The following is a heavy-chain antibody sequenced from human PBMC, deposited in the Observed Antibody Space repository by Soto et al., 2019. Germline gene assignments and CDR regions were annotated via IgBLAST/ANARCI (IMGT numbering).Heavy chain of an antibody. D-gene: IGHD3-22*01. J-gene: IGHJ5*02. V-gene: IGHV4-4*02. CDR3: ASGEYYYDSSGSNWFDP. Sequence: SETLSLTCAVSDGSISSSNWWSWVRQPPGKGLEWIGEIYHSGSTNYNPSLKSRVTISVDKSKNQFSLKLSSVTAADTAVYYCASGEYYYDSSGSNWFDPWGQGTLVTVSS. CDR2: IYHSGST. CDR1: DGSISSSNW.